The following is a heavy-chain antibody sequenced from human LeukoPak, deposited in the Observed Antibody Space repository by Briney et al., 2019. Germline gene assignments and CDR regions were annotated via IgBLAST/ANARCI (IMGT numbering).Heavy chain of an antibody. Sequence: GGSLRLSCAASGFIFSSYAMSWVRQAPGKGLEWVSTISGSGGSTYYADSVKGRFTISRDNSKNTLYLQMNSLRAEDTAVYYCAKAHLKAAAIAVAGRSFDYWGQGTLVTVSS. J-gene: IGHJ4*02. CDR2: ISGSGGST. CDR1: GFIFSSYA. CDR3: AKAHLKAAAIAVAGRSFDY. V-gene: IGHV3-23*01. D-gene: IGHD6-19*01.